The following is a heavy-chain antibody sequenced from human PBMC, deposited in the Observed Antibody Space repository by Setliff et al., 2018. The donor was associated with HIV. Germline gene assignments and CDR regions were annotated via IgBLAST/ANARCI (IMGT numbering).Heavy chain of an antibody. CDR1: GFNFNTCA. CDR3: ANSHLGTDRSRWYYFDY. CDR2: ISYDGNIK. Sequence: GGSLRLSCAGSGFNFNTCAMNWVRQAPGKGLEWVAVISYDGNIKYYADSVKGRFTISRDDSKNTLYLQMNSLRAEDTAVYYCANSHLGTDRSRWYYFDYWGQGTPVTVSS. D-gene: IGHD6-13*01. V-gene: IGHV3-30*14. J-gene: IGHJ4*02.